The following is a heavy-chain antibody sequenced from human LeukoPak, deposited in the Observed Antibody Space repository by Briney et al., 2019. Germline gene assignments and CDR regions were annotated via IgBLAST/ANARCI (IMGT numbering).Heavy chain of an antibody. J-gene: IGHJ4*02. D-gene: IGHD5-12*01. CDR2: IYYSGST. V-gene: IGHV4-59*01. Sequence: SETLSLTCTVSGISINTYYWSWIRQPPGKGLEWIGYIYYSGSTTYNPYLMNRRTIFVGTSSNQFSLTLKSVPAADAAVIYCASSTRYSGHVDWGKGTLVTVSS. CDR3: ASSTRYSGHVD. CDR1: GISINTYY.